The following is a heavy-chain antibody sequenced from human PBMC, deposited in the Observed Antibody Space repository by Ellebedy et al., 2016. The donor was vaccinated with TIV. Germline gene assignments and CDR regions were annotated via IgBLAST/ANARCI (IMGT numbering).Heavy chain of an antibody. CDR3: AKARGSGRRLAAQYYFDY. J-gene: IGHJ4*02. CDR2: ISYDGSNK. CDR1: GFTFSSYG. Sequence: GGSLRLXXAASGFTFSSYGMHWVRQAPGKGLEWVAVISYDGSNKYYADSVKGRFNISRDNSKNTLYLQMNSLRAEDTAVYYCAKARGSGRRLAAQYYFDYWGQGTLVTVSS. V-gene: IGHV3-30*18. D-gene: IGHD3-10*01.